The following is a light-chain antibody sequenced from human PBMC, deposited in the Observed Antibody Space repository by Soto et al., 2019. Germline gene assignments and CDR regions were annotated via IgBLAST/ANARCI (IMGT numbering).Light chain of an antibody. V-gene: IGKV3-20*01. CDR1: QSVSRY. CDR2: DAS. J-gene: IGKJ1*01. CDR3: HHYGSSMWS. Sequence: EVVISQLVARLPMSHGERATLSCRASQSVSRYLAWYQQRPGQAPRLLIYDASNRATGIPDRFSGSVSGKDFNLNISRVEPEDSAVYYCHHYGSSMWSFGQGTKVDI.